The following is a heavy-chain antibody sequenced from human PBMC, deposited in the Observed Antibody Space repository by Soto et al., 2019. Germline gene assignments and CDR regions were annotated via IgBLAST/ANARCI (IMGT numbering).Heavy chain of an antibody. CDR3: VRWNGFGDY. CDR2: FSGGSGTT. CDR1: GFTFPTYG. D-gene: IGHD1-1*01. J-gene: IGHJ4*02. Sequence: VHLLESGGGLVQPGGSLRLSCVVSGFTFPTYGVTWVRQAPGKGLEWVSGFSGGSGTTHYRDSVKGRFTISRDDSKSTVYLQMNSLGVDDTAVYYCVRWNGFGDYWSQGTLVTVSS. V-gene: IGHV3-23*01.